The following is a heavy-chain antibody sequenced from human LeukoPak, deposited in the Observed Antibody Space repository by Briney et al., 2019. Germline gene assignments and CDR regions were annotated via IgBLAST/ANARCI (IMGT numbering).Heavy chain of an antibody. V-gene: IGHV3-73*01. CDR2: IRSKANSYAT. CDR3: TRITVTTGY. J-gene: IGHJ4*02. CDR1: GFTFSGSA. Sequence: PGGSPRLSCAASGFTFSGSAMHWVRQASGKGLEWVGRIRSKANSYATAYAASVKGRFTISRDDSKNTAYLQMNGLKTEDTAVYYCTRITVTTGYWGQGTLVTVSS. D-gene: IGHD4-17*01.